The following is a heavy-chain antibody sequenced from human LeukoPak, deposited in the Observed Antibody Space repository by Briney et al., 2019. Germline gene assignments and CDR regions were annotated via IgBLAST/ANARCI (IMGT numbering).Heavy chain of an antibody. V-gene: IGHV3-66*01. Sequence: QPGGSLRLSCVASGFTFSSYWMSWVRQAPGKGLEWVSIIYSGGSTYYADSVKGRFTISRDNSKNTLYLQMKSLRAEDTAVYYCARGASGTYYAFDIWGQGTMVTVSS. CDR3: ARGASGTYYAFDI. CDR1: GFTFSSYW. CDR2: IYSGGST. D-gene: IGHD3-10*01. J-gene: IGHJ3*02.